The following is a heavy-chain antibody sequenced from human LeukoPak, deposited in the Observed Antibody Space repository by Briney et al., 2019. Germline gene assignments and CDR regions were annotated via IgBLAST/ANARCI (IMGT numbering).Heavy chain of an antibody. V-gene: IGHV3-30*18. J-gene: IGHJ4*02. CDR3: AKDGQQLAFDY. CDR1: GFTFSSYG. Sequence: ALRLSCAASGFTFSSYGMHWVRQAPGKGLEWVAVISYDGSNKYYADSVKGRFTISRDNSKNTLYLQMNSLRAEDTAVYYCAKDGQQLAFDYWGQGNLVTVSS. CDR2: ISYDGSNK. D-gene: IGHD6-13*01.